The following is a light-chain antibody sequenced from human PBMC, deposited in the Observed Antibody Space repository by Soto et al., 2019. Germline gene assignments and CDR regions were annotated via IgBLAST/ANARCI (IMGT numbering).Light chain of an antibody. V-gene: IGKV3-15*01. Sequence: EIVMTQSPATLSVSPGERATLSCRASQSVSSNLAWYQQNPGQAPRLLIYGASTRATGIPARFSGSGSGTEFTLTISSLQSEDFAVYYCQQYNNWPRGTFGQ. CDR3: QQYNNWPRGT. CDR2: GAS. J-gene: IGKJ1*01. CDR1: QSVSSN.